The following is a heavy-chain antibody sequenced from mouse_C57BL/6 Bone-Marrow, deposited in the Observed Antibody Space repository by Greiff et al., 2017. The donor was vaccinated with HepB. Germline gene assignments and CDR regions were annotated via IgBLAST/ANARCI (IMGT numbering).Heavy chain of an antibody. Sequence: EVKVEESGGGLVQPGGSMKLSCVASGFTFSNYWMNWVRQSPEKGLEWVAQIRLKSDNYATHYAESVKGRFTISRDDSKSSVYLQMNNLRAEDTGIYYCTGEDSSYAMDYWGQGTSVTVSS. J-gene: IGHJ4*01. CDR1: GFTFSNYW. CDR2: IRLKSDNYAT. CDR3: TGEDSSYAMDY. V-gene: IGHV6-3*01.